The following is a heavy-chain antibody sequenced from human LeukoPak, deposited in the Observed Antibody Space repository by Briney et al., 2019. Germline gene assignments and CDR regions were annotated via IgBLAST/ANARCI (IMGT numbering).Heavy chain of an antibody. Sequence: GESLKISCKGSGYSFTTYWIGWVRQVPGKGLEWMGIIYPGDSDTRYSPPFQGQVTISADKSIGTAYLQWSSLKASDTAMYYCARHGWDYGSGSSHAFDIWGQGTMVTVSS. D-gene: IGHD3-10*01. CDR2: IYPGDSDT. V-gene: IGHV5-51*01. CDR3: ARHGWDYGSGSSHAFDI. J-gene: IGHJ3*02. CDR1: GYSFTTYW.